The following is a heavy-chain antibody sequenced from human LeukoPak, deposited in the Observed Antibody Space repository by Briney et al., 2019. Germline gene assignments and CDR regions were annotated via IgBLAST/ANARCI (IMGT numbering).Heavy chain of an antibody. CDR3: VRGLYDSTTYRAFHI. J-gene: IGHJ3*02. CDR2: IYSSGST. Sequence: PSETLSLTCTVSGGSISSHSWNWIRLPAGKGLEWIGRIYSSGSTNSNPSLKSRVTMSVDTSKNQFSLMLSSVTAADTAVCYCVRGLYDSTTYRAFHIWGQGTMVTVSS. CDR1: GGSISSHS. V-gene: IGHV4-4*07. D-gene: IGHD2/OR15-2a*01.